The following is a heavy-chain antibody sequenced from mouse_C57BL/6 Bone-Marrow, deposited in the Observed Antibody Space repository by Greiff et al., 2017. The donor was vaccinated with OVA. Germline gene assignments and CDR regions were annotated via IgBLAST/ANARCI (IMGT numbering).Heavy chain of an antibody. D-gene: IGHD1-1*01. V-gene: IGHV5-6*01. CDR1: GFTFSSYG. Sequence: EVMLVESGGDLVKPGGSLKLSCAASGFTFSSYGMSWVRQTPDKRLEWVATISSGGSYTYYPDSVKGRFTISRDNAKNTLYLQMSSRKSEDTDMDYCSRHQVLPYWYFEVWGTGTTVTVAS. J-gene: IGHJ1*03. CDR3: SRHQVLPYWYFEV. CDR2: ISSGGSYT.